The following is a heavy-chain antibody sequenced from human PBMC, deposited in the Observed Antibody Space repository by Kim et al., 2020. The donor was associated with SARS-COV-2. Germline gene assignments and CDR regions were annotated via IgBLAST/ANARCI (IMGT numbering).Heavy chain of an antibody. V-gene: IGHV1-69*04. CDR2: IIPILGIA. CDR1: GGTFSSYA. J-gene: IGHJ5*02. CDR3: ARGGEIAVAGTSWFDP. Sequence: SVKVSCKASGGTFSSYAISWVRQAPGQGLEWMGRIIPILGIANYAQKFQGRVTITADKSTSTAYMELSSLRSEDTAVYYCARGGEIAVAGTSWFDPWGQGTLVTVSS. D-gene: IGHD6-19*01.